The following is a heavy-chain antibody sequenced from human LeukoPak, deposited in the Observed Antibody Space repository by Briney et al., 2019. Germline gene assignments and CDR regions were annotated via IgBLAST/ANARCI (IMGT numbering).Heavy chain of an antibody. CDR2: ISSSSSYI. CDR1: GFTFSSYS. V-gene: IGHV3-21*01. CDR3: ASEYYYDSSGYYYVSSYFDY. D-gene: IGHD3-22*01. Sequence: VGSLRLSCAASGFTFSSYSMNWVRQAPGKGLEWVSSISSSSSYIYYADSVKGRFTISRDNAKNSLYLQMSSLRAEDTAVYYCASEYYYDSSGYYYVSSYFDYWGQGTLVTVSS. J-gene: IGHJ4*02.